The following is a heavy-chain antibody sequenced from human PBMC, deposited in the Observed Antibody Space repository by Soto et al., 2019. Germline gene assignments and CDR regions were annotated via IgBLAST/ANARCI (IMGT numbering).Heavy chain of an antibody. Sequence: QVQLQESGPGLVKPSQTLSLTCTVSGGSISSGGYYWSWIRQHPGKGLEWIGYIYYSGSTYYNPSLKSRVTISVDTSKNQFSLKLSSVTAADTAVYYCARVRRKIMITFGGVLDAFDIWGQGTMVTVSS. J-gene: IGHJ3*02. V-gene: IGHV4-31*03. CDR1: GGSISSGGYY. CDR2: IYYSGST. CDR3: ARVRRKIMITFGGVLDAFDI. D-gene: IGHD3-16*01.